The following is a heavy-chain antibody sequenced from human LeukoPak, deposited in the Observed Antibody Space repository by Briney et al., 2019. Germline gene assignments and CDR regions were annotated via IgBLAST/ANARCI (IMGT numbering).Heavy chain of an antibody. CDR1: GGSISNYY. D-gene: IGHD2-2*01. CDR2: IYTSGST. CDR3: ARGPPYCSTTNCYYMDV. V-gene: IGHV4-4*07. Sequence: SETLSRTCTVSGGSISNYYWNWIRQPAGKGLEWIGRIYTSGSTEYNPSLKSRVTMSVDTSKNQFSLKLTSVTAADTAVYYCARGPPYCSTTNCYYMDVWGKGTTVTVSS. J-gene: IGHJ6*03.